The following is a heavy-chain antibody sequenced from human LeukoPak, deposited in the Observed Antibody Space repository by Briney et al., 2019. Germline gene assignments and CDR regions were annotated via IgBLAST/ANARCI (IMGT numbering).Heavy chain of an antibody. CDR2: FYNSGST. Sequence: PSETLSLTCTVSGDSISSFYWSWIRQPPGKGLEWIAFFYNSGSTTYNPSLKSRVTISSDTSTNQFSLRLGYVHAADTALYYCAKMGYSTGWLPRAAFDIWGQGKMVTVSS. J-gene: IGHJ3*02. CDR3: AKMGYSTGWLPRAAFDI. CDR1: GDSISSFY. V-gene: IGHV4-59*01. D-gene: IGHD6-19*01.